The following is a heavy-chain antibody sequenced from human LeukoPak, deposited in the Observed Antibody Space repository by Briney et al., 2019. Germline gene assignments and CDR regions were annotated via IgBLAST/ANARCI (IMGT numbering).Heavy chain of an antibody. V-gene: IGHV1-2*02. CDR1: GYTFTDYY. CDR2: INPNSGGT. D-gene: IGHD5-12*01. CDR3: ARDGPYGSGYPEGFDI. J-gene: IGHJ3*02. Sequence: ASVKVSCKASGYTFTDYYMHWVRQAPGQGLEWMGWINPNSGGTNYAQKFQGRVTMTRDTSISTAYMELSRLRSDDTAVYYCARDGPYGSGYPEGFDIWGQGTMVTVSS.